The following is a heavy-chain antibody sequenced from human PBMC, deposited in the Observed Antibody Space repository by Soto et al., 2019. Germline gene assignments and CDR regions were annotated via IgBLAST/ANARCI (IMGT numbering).Heavy chain of an antibody. CDR1: GFTVNTND. CDR3: ARGPVGYD. D-gene: IGHD5-18*01. Sequence: EVQLVESGGNLVQPGGSLRLSCAASGFTVNTNDITWVRQAPGKGLEWVSVTYSSGNPYYSYSVKCRFTISRHNSENTLYLQMDSLRADDTAVYYCARGPVGYDWGQGTLVIVSS. V-gene: IGHV3-53*04. CDR2: TYSSGNP. J-gene: IGHJ4*02.